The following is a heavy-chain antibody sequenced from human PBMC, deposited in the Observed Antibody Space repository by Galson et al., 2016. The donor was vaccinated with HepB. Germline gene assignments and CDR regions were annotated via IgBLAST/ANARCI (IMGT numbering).Heavy chain of an antibody. CDR1: GFTASDCY. Sequence: SLRLSCAASGFTASDCYMNWVRQVTGKGLQWVSAIGSAGDTYYSGSVKGRFTISRENAKNSLYLQMNSLRAGDTAGYYCARESTGRGVDAFDIWGQGTMVTVSS. CDR3: ARESTGRGVDAFDI. D-gene: IGHD3-16*01. V-gene: IGHV3-13*04. CDR2: IGSAGDT. J-gene: IGHJ3*02.